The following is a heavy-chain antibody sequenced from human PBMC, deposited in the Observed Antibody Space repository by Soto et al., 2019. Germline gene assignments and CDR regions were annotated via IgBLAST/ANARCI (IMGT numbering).Heavy chain of an antibody. CDR1: GFTFSSHW. V-gene: IGHV3-74*01. Sequence: EVQLVESGGGLVQPGGSLRLSCVTSGFTFSSHWMRWVRQAPGKGLVWVSRVNSDGSSTSYADSVKGRFTISRDNAKNTLFLQMNSLRAEDTAVYYCASTSYSSALYFDHWGLGTLVTVSS. J-gene: IGHJ4*02. CDR3: ASTSYSSALYFDH. D-gene: IGHD6-25*01. CDR2: VNSDGSST.